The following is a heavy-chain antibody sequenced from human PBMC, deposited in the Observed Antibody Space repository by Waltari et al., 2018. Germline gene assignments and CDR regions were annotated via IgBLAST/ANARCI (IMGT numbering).Heavy chain of an antibody. CDR1: GLRLPCYW. CDR3: ARVAVGDYDFDY. V-gene: IGHV3-74*01. D-gene: IGHD4-17*01. CDR2: INSEGRST. Sequence: EVQLLESGGGLVQPGGSLRLSCAASGLRLPCYWMHWVRQAPGKGLVWVRRINSEGRSTRYADAVQGRFTISRDNAKNTLYLQMNSLRAEDTAVYYCARVAVGDYDFDYWGQGTLVTVSS. J-gene: IGHJ4*02.